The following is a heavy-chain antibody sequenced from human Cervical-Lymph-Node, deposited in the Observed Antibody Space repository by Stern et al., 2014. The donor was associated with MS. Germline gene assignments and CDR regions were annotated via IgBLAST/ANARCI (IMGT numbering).Heavy chain of an antibody. CDR2: LYWGDEM. Sequence: QIPLKESGPTLVKPTQTLTLPCTFSGFSLSTSGDGVGRIRHPPGKALEXLALLYWGDEMLYIPPWKSSLTTTQVTYTHQVGLRMTNMDPVDTATYYCAHRPTDSYGMDVWGQGTTVTVSS. J-gene: IGHJ6*02. CDR1: GFSLSTSGDG. V-gene: IGHV2-5*02. CDR3: AHRPTDSYGMDV.